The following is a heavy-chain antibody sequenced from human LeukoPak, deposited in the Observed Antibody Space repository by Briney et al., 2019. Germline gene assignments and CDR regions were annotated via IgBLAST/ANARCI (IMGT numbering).Heavy chain of an antibody. D-gene: IGHD2-2*01. CDR3: ARVVPAVTNRFDP. Sequence: PGGSLRLSCAASGFRFGNYWMSWVRQAPGKGLEWVAKINQDGSEKYHVDSVTGRFTISRDNAKNSLYLQVNRLRAEDTAVYYCARVVPAVTNRFDPWGQEPWSPSPQ. CDR1: GFRFGNYW. J-gene: IGHJ5*02. V-gene: IGHV3-7*05. CDR2: INQDGSEK.